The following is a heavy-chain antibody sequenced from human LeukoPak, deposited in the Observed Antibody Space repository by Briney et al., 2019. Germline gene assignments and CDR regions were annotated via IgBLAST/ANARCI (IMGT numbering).Heavy chain of an antibody. J-gene: IGHJ4*02. Sequence: ASVKVSCKASGYTSTGNYMHWVRQAPGQGLEWMGWINPNSGGTNYAQKFQGRVAMTRDTSISTAYMELSRLRSDDTAVYYCARESIVGATTLDYWGQGTLVTVSS. CDR2: INPNSGGT. CDR3: ARESIVGATTLDY. D-gene: IGHD1-26*01. V-gene: IGHV1-2*02. CDR1: GYTSTGNY.